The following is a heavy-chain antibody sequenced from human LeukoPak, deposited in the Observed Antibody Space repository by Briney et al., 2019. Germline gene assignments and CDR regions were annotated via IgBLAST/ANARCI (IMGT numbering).Heavy chain of an antibody. V-gene: IGHV1-18*01. CDR2: ISAYNGNT. CDR3: ARDLRGLLWFGELSNFDY. Sequence: ASVKVSCKASGYTFTSYGISWVRQAPGQGLEWMGWISAYNGNTNYAQKLQGRVTMTTDTSTSTAYMELRSLRSDDTAVYYCARDLRGLLWFGELSNFDYWGQGTLVTVSS. J-gene: IGHJ4*02. CDR1: GYTFTSYG. D-gene: IGHD3-10*01.